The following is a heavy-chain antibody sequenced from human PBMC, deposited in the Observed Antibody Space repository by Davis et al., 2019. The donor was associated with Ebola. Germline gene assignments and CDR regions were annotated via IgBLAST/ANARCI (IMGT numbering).Heavy chain of an antibody. CDR3: ARVIVGATVH. V-gene: IGHV3-7*01. CDR1: GFTFSDYY. Sequence: SCAASGFTFSDYYMSWVRQAPGKGLEWVANIKQDGSEKYYVDSVKGRFTISRDNAKNSLYLQMNSLRAEDTALYYCARVIVGATVHWGQGTLVTVSS. CDR2: IKQDGSEK. J-gene: IGHJ4*02. D-gene: IGHD1-26*01.